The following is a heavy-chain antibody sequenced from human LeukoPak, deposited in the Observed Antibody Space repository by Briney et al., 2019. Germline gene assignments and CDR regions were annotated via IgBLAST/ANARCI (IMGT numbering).Heavy chain of an antibody. D-gene: IGHD1-26*01. CDR2: ISSSGSNI. Sequence: GGSLRLSCAASGFTFTSYAMSWVRQAPGKGLEWVSYISSSGSNIYYADSVKGRFTISRDNAKNLLYLQMNSLRAEDTAVYYCAREVGAPEWGQGTLVTVSS. V-gene: IGHV3-48*03. CDR1: GFTFTSYA. CDR3: AREVGAPE. J-gene: IGHJ4*02.